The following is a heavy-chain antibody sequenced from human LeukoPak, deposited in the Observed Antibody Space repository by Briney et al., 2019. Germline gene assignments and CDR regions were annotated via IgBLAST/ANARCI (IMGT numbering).Heavy chain of an antibody. CDR2: ISSSSSYI. V-gene: IGHV3-21*01. CDR3: ARVTMTDKRYYFDY. D-gene: IGHD3-22*01. J-gene: IGHJ4*02. Sequence: GGSLRLSCEVSEFTFSTYKMNWVRQAPGKGLEWVSSISSSSSYIYYADSVKGRFTISRDNAKNSLYLQMNSLRAEDTAVYYCARVTMTDKRYYFDYWGQGTLVTVSS. CDR1: EFTFSTYK.